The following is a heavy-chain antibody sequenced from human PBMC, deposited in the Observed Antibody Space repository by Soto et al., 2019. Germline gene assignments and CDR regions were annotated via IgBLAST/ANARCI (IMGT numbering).Heavy chain of an antibody. CDR2: IIPILGIA. V-gene: IGHV1-69*02. J-gene: IGHJ4*02. CDR1: GGTFSSYT. D-gene: IGHD5-12*01. CDR3: AKEIDSGYDFSAFDY. Sequence: GASVKVSCKASGGTFSSYTISWVRQAPGQGLEWMGRIIPILGIANYAQKFQGRVTITADKSTSTAYMELSSLRSEDTAVYYCAKEIDSGYDFSAFDYWGQGTLVTVSS.